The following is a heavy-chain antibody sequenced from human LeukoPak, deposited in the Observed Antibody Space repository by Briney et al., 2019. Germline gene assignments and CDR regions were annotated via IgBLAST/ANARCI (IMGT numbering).Heavy chain of an antibody. CDR1: GGSFSGYY. D-gene: IGHD6-25*01. V-gene: IGHV4-34*01. Sequence: PSETLSLTCAVYGGSFSGYYWSWIRQPPGKGLEWIGEINHSGSTNYNPSLKSRVTISVDTSKNQFSLKLSSVTAADTAVYYCARGVAAATYYFDYWGQGTLVTVSP. CDR2: INHSGST. J-gene: IGHJ4*02. CDR3: ARGVAAATYYFDY.